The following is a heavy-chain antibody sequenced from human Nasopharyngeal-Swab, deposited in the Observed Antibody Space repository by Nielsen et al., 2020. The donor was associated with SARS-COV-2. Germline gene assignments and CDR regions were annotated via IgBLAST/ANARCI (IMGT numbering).Heavy chain of an antibody. CDR2: INHSGST. V-gene: IGHV4-34*01. D-gene: IGHD2-2*01. CDR3: ARTDIVVVPAATTPRKGGMDV. Sequence: SETLFLTCAVYGGSFSGYYWSWIRQPPGKGLEWIGEINHSGSTNYNPSLKSRVTISVDTSKNQFSLKLSSVTAADTAVYYCARTDIVVVPAATTPRKGGMDVWGQGTTVAVSS. CDR1: GGSFSGYY. J-gene: IGHJ6*02.